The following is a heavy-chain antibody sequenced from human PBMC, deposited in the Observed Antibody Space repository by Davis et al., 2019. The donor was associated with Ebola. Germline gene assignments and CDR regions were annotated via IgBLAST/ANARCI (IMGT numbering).Heavy chain of an antibody. Sequence: PGGSLRLSCAASGFTFSSYAMSWVRQAPGKGLEWVANIKQDGSEKYYVDSLKGRFTISRDNAKNSLYLQMNSLSAEDTAVYYCAGTPYYDFWSGHYWYYGIDVWGQGTTVTVSS. D-gene: IGHD3-3*01. CDR1: GFTFSSYA. CDR3: AGTPYYDFWSGHYWYYGIDV. V-gene: IGHV3-7*03. CDR2: IKQDGSEK. J-gene: IGHJ6*02.